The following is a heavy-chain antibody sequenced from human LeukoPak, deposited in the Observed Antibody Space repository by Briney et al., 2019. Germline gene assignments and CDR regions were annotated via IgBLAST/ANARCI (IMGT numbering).Heavy chain of an antibody. D-gene: IGHD6-6*01. J-gene: IGHJ6*04. CDR1: GYTFTSYY. V-gene: IGHV1-46*01. CDR2: INPSGGST. Sequence: ASVKVSCKASGYTFTSYYMHWVRHAPGQGLEWMGIINPSGGSTSYAQKFQGRVTITRDMSTSTVYMELSTLRSEDTAVYYCARDRLSIGMDVWGKGTTVTVSS. CDR3: ARDRLSIGMDV.